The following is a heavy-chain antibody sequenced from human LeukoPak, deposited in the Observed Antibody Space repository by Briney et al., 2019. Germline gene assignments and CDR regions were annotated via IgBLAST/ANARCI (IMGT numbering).Heavy chain of an antibody. CDR1: GYSFTSYG. CDR2: ISAYNGNT. V-gene: IGHV1-18*01. Sequence: GASVTVSCKASGYSFTSYGISWVRQAPGQGLEWMGWISAYNGNTNYAQKLQGRVTMTTDTSTSTAYMELRSLRSDDTAVYYCARDLSSYYYGSGSHNWFDPWGQGTLVTVSS. CDR3: ARDLSSYYYGSGSHNWFDP. D-gene: IGHD3-10*01. J-gene: IGHJ5*02.